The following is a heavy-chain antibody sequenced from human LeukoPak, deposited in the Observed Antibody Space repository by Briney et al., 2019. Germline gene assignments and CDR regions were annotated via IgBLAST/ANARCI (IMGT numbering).Heavy chain of an antibody. CDR3: ARVSSRDDYIWGSYLDY. CDR2: IWYDGSNK. D-gene: IGHD3-16*02. Sequence: GRSLRLSCAASGFTFSSYGMHWVRQAPGKGLEWVAVIWYDGSNKYYADSVKGRFTIPRDNSKNTLYLQMNSLRAEDTAVYYCARVSSRDDYIWGSYLDYWGQGTLVTVSS. J-gene: IGHJ4*02. CDR1: GFTFSSYG. V-gene: IGHV3-33*01.